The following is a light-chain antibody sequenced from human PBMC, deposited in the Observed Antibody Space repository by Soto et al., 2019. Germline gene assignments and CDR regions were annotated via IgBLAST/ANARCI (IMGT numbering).Light chain of an antibody. CDR3: QQYNIWPST. CDR2: GAT. V-gene: IGKV3-15*01. Sequence: EIVMTQSPGTLSVSPGDRATLSCRASENISGNLAWYQQKPGQAPKLLIFGATSRATGVPARFSGSGSVTDYSLTISSPQSEDFAVYYCQQYNIWPSTFGQGTKLEIK. CDR1: ENISGN. J-gene: IGKJ2*01.